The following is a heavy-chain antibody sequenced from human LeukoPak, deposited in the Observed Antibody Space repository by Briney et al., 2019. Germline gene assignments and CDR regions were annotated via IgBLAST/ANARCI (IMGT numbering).Heavy chain of an antibody. CDR3: AKVFDGEMCYGMDV. Sequence: GGSLRLSCVTSGFSFSTSAMNWVRQAPGKGLEWVSSINQGTTHIYYAGSVRGRFTISRDDARNSLYLQMSSLRAEDTAVYYCAKVFDGEMCYGMDVWGQGTTVTVSS. V-gene: IGHV3-21*01. CDR1: GFSFSTSA. J-gene: IGHJ6*02. D-gene: IGHD7-27*01. CDR2: INQGTTHI.